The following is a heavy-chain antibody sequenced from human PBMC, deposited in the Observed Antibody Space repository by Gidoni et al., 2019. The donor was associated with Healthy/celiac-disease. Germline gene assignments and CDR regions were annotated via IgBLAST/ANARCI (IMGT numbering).Heavy chain of an antibody. CDR3: APQGCSGGSCYSGWFDP. Sequence: QVQLVQSGAEVKKPGASVKVSCKASGYTFTGYYMHWVRQAPGQGLEWMGRINPNSGGTNYAQKFQGRVTMTRDTSISTAYMELSRLRSDDTAVYYCAPQGCSGGSCYSGWFDPWGQGTLVTVSS. V-gene: IGHV1-2*06. D-gene: IGHD2-15*01. J-gene: IGHJ5*02. CDR1: GYTFTGYY. CDR2: INPNSGGT.